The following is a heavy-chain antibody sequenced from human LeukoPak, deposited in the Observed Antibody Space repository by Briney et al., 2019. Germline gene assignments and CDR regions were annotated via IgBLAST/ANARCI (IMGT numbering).Heavy chain of an antibody. CDR2: ISSTGGST. CDR1: GFTFSSYA. J-gene: IGHJ4*02. V-gene: IGHV3-23*01. Sequence: GGSLRLSCAASGFTFSSYAMIWVRQAPGKGLEWVSGISSTGGSTHYADSVKGRFTISRDNSKNTLYLQMNSLRAEDTAVYYCAKELLKAAADYWGQGTLVTVSS. D-gene: IGHD6-13*01. CDR3: AKELLKAAADY.